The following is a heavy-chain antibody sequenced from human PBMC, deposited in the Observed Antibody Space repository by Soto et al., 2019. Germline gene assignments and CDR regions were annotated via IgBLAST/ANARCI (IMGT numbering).Heavy chain of an antibody. Sequence: GESLKISCKGSGYSFTSYWISWVRQMPGKGLEWVGRIDPSDSYTNYSPSFQGHVTISADKSISTAYLQWSSLKASDTAMYYCARLVIAAAGPSNGMDVWGQGTTVTVSS. CDR3: ARLVIAAAGPSNGMDV. CDR1: GYSFTSYW. J-gene: IGHJ6*02. V-gene: IGHV5-10-1*01. D-gene: IGHD6-13*01. CDR2: IDPSDSYT.